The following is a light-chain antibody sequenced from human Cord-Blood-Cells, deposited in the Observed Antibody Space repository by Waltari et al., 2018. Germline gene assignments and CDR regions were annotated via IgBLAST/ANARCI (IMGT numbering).Light chain of an antibody. CDR1: SSNIGSNY. CDR2: RNN. J-gene: IGLJ1*01. V-gene: IGLV1-47*01. Sequence: QSVLTQPPSASGTPGQRVTISCSGSSSNIGSNYVYWYQQLPGTAPNLLMYRNNQRPSGGPDRFSGSKSGTSASLAISGLRSEDEADYYCAAWDDSLSGYVLGTGTKVTVL. CDR3: AAWDDSLSGYV.